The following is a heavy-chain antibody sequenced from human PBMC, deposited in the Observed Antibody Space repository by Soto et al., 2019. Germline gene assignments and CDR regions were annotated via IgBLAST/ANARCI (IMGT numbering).Heavy chain of an antibody. D-gene: IGHD1-26*01. CDR3: ARGASEVGANWFDP. J-gene: IGHJ5*02. CDR2: IWYDGSNK. CDR1: GFTFSSYG. V-gene: IGHV3-33*01. Sequence: QVQLVESGGGVVQPGRSLRLSCAASGFTFSSYGMHWVRQAPGKGLEWVAVIWYDGSNKYYADSVKGRFTISRDNSKNTLYLQMNSLRAEDTAVYYCARGASEVGANWFDPWGQGTLVTVSS.